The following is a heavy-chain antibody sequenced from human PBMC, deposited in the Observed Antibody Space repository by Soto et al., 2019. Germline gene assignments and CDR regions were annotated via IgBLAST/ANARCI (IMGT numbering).Heavy chain of an antibody. J-gene: IGHJ4*02. CDR3: PHTYDILTGYHYYFDY. Sequence: SGPTLVNPTQTLTLTCTFSGFSLSTSGVGVGWIRQPPGKALEWLALIYWDDDKRYSPSLKSRLTITKDTSKNQVVLTMTNMDPVDTATYYCPHTYDILTGYHYYFDYWGQGTLVTVSS. V-gene: IGHV2-5*02. CDR2: IYWDDDK. D-gene: IGHD3-9*01. CDR1: GFSLSTSGVG.